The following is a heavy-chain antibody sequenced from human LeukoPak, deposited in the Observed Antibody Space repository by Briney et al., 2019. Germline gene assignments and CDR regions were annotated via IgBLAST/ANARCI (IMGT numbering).Heavy chain of an antibody. CDR2: INSDGINT. CDR1: GFTFSNYW. D-gene: IGHD3-10*01. J-gene: IGHJ4*02. Sequence: PGGSLRLSCAASGFTFSNYWMHWVRQAPGKGLVWVSRINSDGINTSYADSVKGRFTISRDNAKNTLYLQMNSLRAEDTAVYYCAKVRFGVTARYYFDYWGQGTLVTVSS. V-gene: IGHV3-74*01. CDR3: AKVRFGVTARYYFDY.